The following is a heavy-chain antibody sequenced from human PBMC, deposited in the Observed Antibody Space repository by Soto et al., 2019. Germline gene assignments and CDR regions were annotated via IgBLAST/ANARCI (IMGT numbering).Heavy chain of an antibody. V-gene: IGHV4-34*01. J-gene: IGHJ4*02. CDR2: INHSGST. CDR3: VSFEAIGS. CDR1: GGSFSGYY. Sequence: SETLSLTCAVYGGSFSGYYWSWIRQPPGKGLEWIGEINHSGSTNYNPSLKSRVTISVDTSKNQFSLKLSSVTAADTAVYYCVSFEAIGSWGQGTLVTVSS.